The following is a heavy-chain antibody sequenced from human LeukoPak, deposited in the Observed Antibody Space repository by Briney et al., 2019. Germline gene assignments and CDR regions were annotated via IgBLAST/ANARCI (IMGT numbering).Heavy chain of an antibody. V-gene: IGHV1-3*01. J-gene: IGHJ5*02. CDR1: GYTFTSYA. Sequence: GASVKVSCKASGYTFTSYAIHWVRQAPGQRLEWMGWVNAGNGNTKYSQKFQGRVTITRDTSASTAYMELSSLRSEDTAVYYCARIDTPSSGYQPWGQGPLLTVS. CDR3: ARIDTPSSGYQP. D-gene: IGHD3-22*01. CDR2: VNAGNGNT.